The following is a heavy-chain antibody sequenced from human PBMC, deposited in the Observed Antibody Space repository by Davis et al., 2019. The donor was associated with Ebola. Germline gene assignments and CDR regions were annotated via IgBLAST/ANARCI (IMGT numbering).Heavy chain of an antibody. CDR1: GFSFSSYG. CDR3: ARDGRSSSSWVAQAPLYVLDS. J-gene: IGHJ4*02. Sequence: ASVKVSCKASGFSFSSYGITWVRQAPGQGLEWLGWISAYTGDTDHAQSLQGRLTMTTDASTSTASLQLSRLTSDDTAVYYCARDGRSSSSWVAQAPLYVLDSWGQGTLVTVAS. CDR2: ISAYTGDT. V-gene: IGHV1-18*01. D-gene: IGHD3-10*02.